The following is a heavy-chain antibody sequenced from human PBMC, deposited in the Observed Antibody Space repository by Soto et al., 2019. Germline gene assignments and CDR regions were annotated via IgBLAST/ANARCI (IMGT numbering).Heavy chain of an antibody. CDR1: GFTFSSYA. CDR2: ISGSGGST. CDR3: AKPNGEGWYYFDY. Sequence: EVQLLESGGGLVQPGGSLRLSCAASGFTFSSYAMSWVRQAPGKGLEWVSAISGSGGSTYYADSVKGRFTISRDNSKNTLYLQMNSLRAEDTAVYYGAKPNGEGWYYFDYWGQGTLVTVSS. J-gene: IGHJ4*02. D-gene: IGHD4-17*01. V-gene: IGHV3-23*01.